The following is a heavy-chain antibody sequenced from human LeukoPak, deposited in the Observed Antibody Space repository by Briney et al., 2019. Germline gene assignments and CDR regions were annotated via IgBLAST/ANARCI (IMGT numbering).Heavy chain of an antibody. CDR1: GFTFSSYA. Sequence: GSLRLSCAASGFTFSSYAMSWVRQAPGKGLEWVSAISGSGGSTYYADSVKGRFTISRDNSKNALYLQMNSLRAEDTAVYYCARVRDYDFWSGYFGYYYGMDVWGQGTTVTVSS. CDR3: ARVRDYDFWSGYFGYYYGMDV. CDR2: ISGSGGST. D-gene: IGHD3-3*01. V-gene: IGHV3-23*01. J-gene: IGHJ6*02.